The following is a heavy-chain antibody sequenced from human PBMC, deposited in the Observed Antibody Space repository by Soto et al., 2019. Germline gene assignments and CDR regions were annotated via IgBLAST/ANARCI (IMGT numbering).Heavy chain of an antibody. D-gene: IGHD2-15*01. CDR2: IYYSGST. Sequence: SETLSLTCTVSGGSISSGYYYWSWIRQPPGKGLEWIGYIYYSGSTYYNPSLKSRVTISVDTSKNQFSLKLSSVTAADTAVYYCARDRCSGGSCRVYYYYGMDVWGQGTTVTVSS. CDR1: GGSISSGYYY. V-gene: IGHV4-30-4*01. CDR3: ARDRCSGGSCRVYYYYGMDV. J-gene: IGHJ6*02.